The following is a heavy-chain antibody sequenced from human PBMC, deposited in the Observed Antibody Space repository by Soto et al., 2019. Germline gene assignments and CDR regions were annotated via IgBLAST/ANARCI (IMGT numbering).Heavy chain of an antibody. CDR1: NGSITSGNW. CDR2: IYQTGST. CDR3: ARVWGALAPIAGWFGP. D-gene: IGHD3-16*01. J-gene: IGHJ5*02. V-gene: IGHV4-4*02. Sequence: QVQLQESGPGLVKPSGTLSLTCAVSNGSITSGNWWSWVRQPPGKGLGGIGDIYQTGSTNYNPSLRSRVIISVDKSKNNFSLSLSSVTAADTAVYFCARVWGALAPIAGWFGPWGRGILVTVSS.